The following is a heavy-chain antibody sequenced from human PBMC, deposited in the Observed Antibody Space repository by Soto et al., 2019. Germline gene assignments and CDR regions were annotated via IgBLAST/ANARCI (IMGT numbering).Heavy chain of an antibody. CDR2: IDPSGSYT. Sequence: GESLKISCKGSGYSFTSYWISWVRQMPGKGLEWMGRIDPSGSYTNYSPSFQGHVTISADKSISTAYLQWSSLKASDTAMYYCARLGVYCSSTSCYPPRYYYGMDVWGQGTTVTVSS. CDR3: ARLGVYCSSTSCYPPRYYYGMDV. CDR1: GYSFTSYW. D-gene: IGHD2-2*01. V-gene: IGHV5-10-1*01. J-gene: IGHJ6*02.